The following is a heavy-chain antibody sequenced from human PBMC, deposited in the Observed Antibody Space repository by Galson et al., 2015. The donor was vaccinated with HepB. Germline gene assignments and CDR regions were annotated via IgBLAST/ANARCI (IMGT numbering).Heavy chain of an antibody. CDR3: ASITSLTEPTIY. D-gene: IGHD1-20*01. J-gene: IGHJ4*02. V-gene: IGHV4-4*02. CDR1: GGSISSSNW. CDR2: IYHSGST. Sequence: ETLSLTCAVSGGSISSSNWWSWVRQPPGKGLEWIGEIYHSGSTNYNPSLKSRVTISVDKSKNQFSLKLSSVTAADTAVYYCASITSLTEPTIYWGQGTLVTVSS.